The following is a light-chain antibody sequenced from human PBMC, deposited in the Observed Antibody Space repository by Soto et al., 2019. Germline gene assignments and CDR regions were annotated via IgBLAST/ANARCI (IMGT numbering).Light chain of an antibody. J-gene: IGKJ2*01. CDR1: QNVNNNH. Sequence: VLTQSPGTLSLSPGERATLSCRASQNVNNNHLAWYQQKPGQAPRLLIRGASSRATGLPDRFSGSGSGTAFTLTISRLEPEDFAVYYCQQYGSSPGTFGQGTKLEIK. CDR2: GAS. CDR3: QQYGSSPGT. V-gene: IGKV3-20*01.